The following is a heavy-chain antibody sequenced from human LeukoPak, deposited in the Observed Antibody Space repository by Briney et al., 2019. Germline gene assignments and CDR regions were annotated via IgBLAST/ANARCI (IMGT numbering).Heavy chain of an antibody. CDR3: ATGGTVVPAANAFDI. J-gene: IGHJ3*02. CDR1: GYTFTSYG. D-gene: IGHD2-2*01. CDR2: ISAYNGNT. Sequence: ASVKVSCKASGYTFTSYGISWVRQAPGQGLEWMGWISAYNGNTNYAQKLQGRVTMTTDTSTSTAYMELRSLRSDDTAVYYCATGGTVVPAANAFDIWGQGTMVTVSS. V-gene: IGHV1-18*01.